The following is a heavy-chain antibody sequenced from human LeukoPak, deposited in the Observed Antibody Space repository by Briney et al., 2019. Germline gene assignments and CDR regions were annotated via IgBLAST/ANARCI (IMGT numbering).Heavy chain of an antibody. D-gene: IGHD3-16*02. J-gene: IGHJ4*02. Sequence: ASVKVSCKASGYTFTGYYMHWVRQAPGQGLEWMGWINPNTGNPTYAQAFTGRFVFSLDTSVSTAYLQISSLKAEDTAVYYCARAYQHLGGLSFPDYWGQGALVTVSS. V-gene: IGHV7-4-1*02. CDR3: ARAYQHLGGLSFPDY. CDR2: INPNTGNP. CDR1: GYTFTGYY.